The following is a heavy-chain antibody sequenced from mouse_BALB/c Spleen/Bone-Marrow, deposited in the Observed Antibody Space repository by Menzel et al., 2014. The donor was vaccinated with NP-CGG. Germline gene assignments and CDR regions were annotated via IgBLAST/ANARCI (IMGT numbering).Heavy chain of an antibody. V-gene: IGHV5-17*02. CDR3: ARSGSSSGYFDY. J-gene: IGHJ2*01. CDR2: ISSGSSTV. Sequence: EVKVVESGGGLVQPGGSRKLSCAAFGFTFSSFGMHWVRQAPEKGLEWVAYISSGSSTVYYADKVMGRFTISRDNPKNTLFLQMTSLRSEDTAMYYCARSGSSSGYFDYWGQGTTLTVSS. CDR1: GFTFSSFG. D-gene: IGHD1-1*01.